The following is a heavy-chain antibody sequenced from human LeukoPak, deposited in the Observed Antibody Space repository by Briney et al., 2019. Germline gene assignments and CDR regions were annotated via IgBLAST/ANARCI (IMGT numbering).Heavy chain of an antibody. CDR1: GDSFSSSSYF. Sequence: PSETLSLTCTVSGDSFSSSSYFWDWIRQAPGKGLEWIGTISSSGNTYYNPSLKSRVTMSVDTSKNQFSLKLSSVTAADTAVYYCARRERYFDSYFDHWGQGTLVTVSS. CDR2: ISSSGNT. V-gene: IGHV4-39*01. D-gene: IGHD3-9*01. J-gene: IGHJ4*02. CDR3: ARRERYFDSYFDH.